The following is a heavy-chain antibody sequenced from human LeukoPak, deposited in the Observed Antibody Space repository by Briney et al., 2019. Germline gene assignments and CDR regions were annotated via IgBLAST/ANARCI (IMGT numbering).Heavy chain of an antibody. D-gene: IGHD2-2*01. Sequence: PSETLSLTCAVYGGSFSGYYWSWIRQAPGKGLEWIGEINHSGSTNYNPSLKSRVTISVDTSKNQFSLKLSSVTAADTAVYYCASSLPKDIVVVPAAPPDVWGQGTTVTVSS. J-gene: IGHJ6*02. CDR2: INHSGST. V-gene: IGHV4-34*01. CDR3: ASSLPKDIVVVPAAPPDV. CDR1: GGSFSGYY.